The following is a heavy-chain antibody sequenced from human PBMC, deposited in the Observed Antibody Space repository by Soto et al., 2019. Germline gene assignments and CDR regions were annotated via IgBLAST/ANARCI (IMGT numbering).Heavy chain of an antibody. V-gene: IGHV4-34*01. CDR1: GGSFSGYY. CDR2: INHSGST. Sequence: PSETLSLTCAVYGGSFSGYYWSWIRQPPGKGLEWIGEINHSGSTNYNPSLKSRVTISVNTSKNQFSLKLSSVTAADTAVYYCERRVGIFDYWGQGTLVTVSS. CDR3: ERRVGIFDY. J-gene: IGHJ4*02.